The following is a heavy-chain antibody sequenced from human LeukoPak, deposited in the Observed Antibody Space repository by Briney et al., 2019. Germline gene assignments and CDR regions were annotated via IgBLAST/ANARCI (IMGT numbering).Heavy chain of an antibody. D-gene: IGHD3-3*01. CDR2: ISAYNGNT. CDR3: ARGGSTIFGVVIMTAAFDY. V-gene: IGHV1-18*01. CDR1: GYTFTSYG. Sequence: GASVKVSCKASGYTFTSYGISWVRQAPGQGLEWMGWISAYNGNTNYAQKLQGRVTMTTDTSTSTAYMELRSLRSDDTAVYYCARGGSTIFGVVIMTAAFDYWGQGTLVTVSS. J-gene: IGHJ4*02.